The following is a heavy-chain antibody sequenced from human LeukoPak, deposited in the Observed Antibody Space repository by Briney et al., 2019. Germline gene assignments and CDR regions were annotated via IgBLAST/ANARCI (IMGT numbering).Heavy chain of an antibody. CDR2: INPSGGST. Sequence: GASVKVSCKASGYTFTSYYMHWVRQAPGQGLEWMGIINPSGGSTSYAQKFQGRVTMIRDTSMSTAYMELSSLRSEETAVYYCARGADTAPPDYWGQGTLVTVSS. D-gene: IGHD5-18*01. J-gene: IGHJ4*02. CDR1: GYTFTSYY. V-gene: IGHV1-46*01. CDR3: ARGADTAPPDY.